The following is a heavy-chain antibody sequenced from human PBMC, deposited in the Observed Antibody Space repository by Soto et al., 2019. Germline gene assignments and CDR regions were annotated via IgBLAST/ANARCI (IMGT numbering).Heavy chain of an antibody. Sequence: SETLSLTCGVSGYSISSGHYWTWMRQSPGKSLEWIGSINHSGNTYYNPSLRSRVTFSVDTSKNQVSLRLSSVTAADTAVYYCGRSGDDYGSYIDYWGQGTLVTVSS. CDR3: GRSGDDYGSYIDY. CDR2: INHSGNT. D-gene: IGHD4-17*01. V-gene: IGHV4-38-2*01. J-gene: IGHJ4*02. CDR1: GYSISSGHY.